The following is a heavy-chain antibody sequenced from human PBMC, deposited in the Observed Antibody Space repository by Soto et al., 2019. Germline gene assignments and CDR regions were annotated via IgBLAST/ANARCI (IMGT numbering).Heavy chain of an antibody. CDR2: IYYSGST. V-gene: IGHV4-59*08. D-gene: IGHD3-22*01. J-gene: IGHJ5*02. CDR1: GGSISSYY. Sequence: PSETLSLTCTVSGGSISSYYWSWIRQPPGKGLEWIGYIYYSGSTNYNPSLKSLVTISVDTSKNQFSLKLSSVTAADTAVYYCALVFQLSHYDSRGYSVWFDPWGQGTLVTVSS. CDR3: ALVFQLSHYDSRGYSVWFDP.